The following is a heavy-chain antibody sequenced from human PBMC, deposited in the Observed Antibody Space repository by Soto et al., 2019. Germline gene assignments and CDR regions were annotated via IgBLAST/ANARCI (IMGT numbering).Heavy chain of an antibody. CDR1: GGSISSSSYY. J-gene: IGHJ2*01. V-gene: IGHV4-39*01. D-gene: IGHD3-22*01. CDR2: IYYSGST. CDR3: ARRARLWSMGPYYYDSSGTTRNWYFDL. Sequence: QLQLQESGPGLVKPSETLSLTCTVSGGSISSSSYYWGWIRQPPGKGLEWIGSIYYSGSTYYNPSLKSRVTISVDTSKNQFSLKLSSVTAADTAVYYCARRARLWSMGPYYYDSSGTTRNWYFDLWGRGTLVTVSS.